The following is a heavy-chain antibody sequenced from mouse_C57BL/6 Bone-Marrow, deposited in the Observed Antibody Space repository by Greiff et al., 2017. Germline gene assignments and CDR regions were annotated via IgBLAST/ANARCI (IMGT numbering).Heavy chain of an antibody. V-gene: IGHV1-81*01. Sequence: QVHVKQSGAELARPGASVKLSCKASGYTFTSYGIRWVKPRTGQGLEWIGEIYPRSGNTSYNEKFKGKATLTVDKSSSTAYMELRSLTSEDSAVYFCSRAGTGSDYWGQGTTLTVSS. D-gene: IGHD1-1*02. CDR2: IYPRSGNT. J-gene: IGHJ2*01. CDR3: SRAGTGSDY. CDR1: GYTFTSYG.